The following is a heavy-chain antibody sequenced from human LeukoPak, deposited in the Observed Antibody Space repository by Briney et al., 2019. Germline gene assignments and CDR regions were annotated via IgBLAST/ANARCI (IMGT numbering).Heavy chain of an antibody. Sequence: SETLSLTCAVYGGSYRGYYWSWIRQPPGKGREWMGEVNHRGSTNYNPSLKSRVTISVATSKNQFSLKLSSLTAADTAVYYCARGVVVLPGVYAFDIWGQGTMVSVSS. CDR1: GGSYRGYY. J-gene: IGHJ3*02. D-gene: IGHD2-15*01. V-gene: IGHV4-34*01. CDR2: VNHRGST. CDR3: ARGVVVLPGVYAFDI.